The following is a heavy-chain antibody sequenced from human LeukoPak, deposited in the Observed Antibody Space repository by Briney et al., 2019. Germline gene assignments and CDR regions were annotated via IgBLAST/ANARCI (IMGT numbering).Heavy chain of an antibody. CDR2: ISWNSGSI. Sequence: GRSLRLSCAASGFTFDDYAMHWVRRAPGKGLEWVSGISWNSGSIGYADSVKGRFTISRDNAKNSLYLQMNSLRAEDTALYYCAKDMTGGYYYYYGMDVWGQGTTVTVSS. CDR1: GFTFDDYA. D-gene: IGHD2-15*01. CDR3: AKDMTGGYYYYYGMDV. V-gene: IGHV3-9*01. J-gene: IGHJ6*02.